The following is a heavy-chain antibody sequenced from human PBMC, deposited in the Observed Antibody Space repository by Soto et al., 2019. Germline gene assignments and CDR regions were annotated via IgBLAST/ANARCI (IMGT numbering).Heavy chain of an antibody. CDR1: GFTFDDYA. CDR2: ISWNSGSI. Sequence: EVQLVESGGGLVQPGRSLRLSCAASGFTFDDYAMHWVRQAPGKGLEWVSGISWNSGSIGYADSVKGRFTISRDNAKNSLYLQMNSLRAEDTALYYCAKDVGYKGRFYFDYWGQGPLVTVSS. V-gene: IGHV3-9*01. D-gene: IGHD3-10*01. CDR3: AKDVGYKGRFYFDY. J-gene: IGHJ4*02.